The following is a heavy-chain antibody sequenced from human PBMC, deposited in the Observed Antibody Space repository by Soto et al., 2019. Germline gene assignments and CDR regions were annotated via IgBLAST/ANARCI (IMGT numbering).Heavy chain of an antibody. CDR2: ISYSGSI. CDR3: ARGVVLAATDDYYYYGMDV. D-gene: IGHD2-15*01. CDR1: GGSISSYY. J-gene: IGHJ6*04. V-gene: IGHV4-59*12. Sequence: PSETLSLTCTVSGGSISSYYWSWIRQSPEKGLEYIGYISYSGSINSNPSLKSRVTMSVDTSKNQFSLKLSSVTAADTAVYYCARGVVLAATDDYYYYGMDVCGKGTTVPVSS.